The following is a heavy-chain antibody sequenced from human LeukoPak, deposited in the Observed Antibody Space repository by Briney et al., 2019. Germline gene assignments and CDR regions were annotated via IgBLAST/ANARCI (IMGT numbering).Heavy chain of an antibody. V-gene: IGHV3-48*02. Sequence: PGGSLRLSCAASGFTFSSYSMNWVRQAPGKGLEWVSYISITSTTIYYADSLKGRFSISRDNGKNSLYLQMNSLRDEDTAVYYCARDRYCGGDCYSNAFDIWGQGTMVTVSS. CDR1: GFTFSSYS. CDR2: ISITSTTI. CDR3: ARDRYCGGDCYSNAFDI. J-gene: IGHJ3*02. D-gene: IGHD2-21*02.